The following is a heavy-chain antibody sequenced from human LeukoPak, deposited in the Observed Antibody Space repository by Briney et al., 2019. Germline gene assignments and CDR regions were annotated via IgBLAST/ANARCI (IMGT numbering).Heavy chain of an antibody. J-gene: IGHJ4*02. CDR3: AKGITSPSTGRDFDY. D-gene: IGHD2-2*01. Sequence: GGSLRLSCAASGFTFSSYGMSWVRQAPGKGLEWVAVISYDGSNKYYADSVQGRFSISRDNSKNTLYLQMNNLRAEDTAVFYCAKGITSPSTGRDFDYWGRGTLVTVSS. CDR1: GFTFSSYG. CDR2: ISYDGSNK. V-gene: IGHV3-30*18.